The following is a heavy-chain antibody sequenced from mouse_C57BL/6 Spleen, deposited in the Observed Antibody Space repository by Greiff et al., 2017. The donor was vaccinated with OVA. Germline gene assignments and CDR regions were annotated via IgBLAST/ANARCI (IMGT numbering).Heavy chain of an antibody. J-gene: IGHJ2*01. CDR2: IDPNSGGT. D-gene: IGHD2-2*01. V-gene: IGHV1-72*01. Sequence: QVQLKQPGAELVKPGASVKLSCKASGYTFTSYWMHWVKQRPGRGLEWIGRIDPNSGGTKYNEKFKSKATLTVDKPSSTAYMQLSSLTSEDSAVYYCARSGSTMVTTDYFDYWGQGTTLTVSS. CDR1: GYTFTSYW. CDR3: ARSGSTMVTTDYFDY.